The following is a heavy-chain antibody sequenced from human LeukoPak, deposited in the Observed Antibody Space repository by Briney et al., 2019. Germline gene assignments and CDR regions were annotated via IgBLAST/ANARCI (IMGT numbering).Heavy chain of an antibody. CDR3: ARELNPSLVVVVPATKGVSGAFDI. V-gene: IGHV4-4*07. Sequence: SETLSLTCTVSGGSISSYYWSWIRQPAGKGLEWIGRIYTSGSTNYNPSLKSRVTMSVDTSKNQFSLKLSSVTAADTAVYYCARELNPSLVVVVPATKGVSGAFDIWGQGTMVTVSS. J-gene: IGHJ3*02. CDR2: IYTSGST. CDR1: GGSISSYY. D-gene: IGHD2-2*01.